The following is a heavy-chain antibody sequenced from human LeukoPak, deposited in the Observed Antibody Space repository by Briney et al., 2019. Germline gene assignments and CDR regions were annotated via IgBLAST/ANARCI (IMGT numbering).Heavy chain of an antibody. CDR1: GYTFTGYY. Sequence: ASVTVSCKASGYTFTGYYMHWVRQAPGQGVEWMGWINPNSGGTNYAQKFQGRVTMTRDTSISTAYMELSRLRSDATAVYYCARGGGIVVVPGLNWFDPWGQGTLVTVSS. J-gene: IGHJ5*02. CDR2: INPNSGGT. CDR3: ARGGGIVVVPGLNWFDP. V-gene: IGHV1-2*02. D-gene: IGHD2-2*01.